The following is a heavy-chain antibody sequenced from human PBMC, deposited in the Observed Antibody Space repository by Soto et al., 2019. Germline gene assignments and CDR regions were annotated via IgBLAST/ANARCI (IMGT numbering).Heavy chain of an antibody. CDR3: ARVYSSSAMDY. D-gene: IGHD6-13*01. CDR2: IIPIFGTA. J-gene: IGHJ4*02. CDR1: GYTFSSSA. V-gene: IGHV1-69*13. Sequence: SLKVACNTAGYTFSSSAISCVRQATGQGLEWIGGIIPIFGTANYAQKFQGRVTITADESTSTAYMELSSLRSEDTAVYYCARVYSSSAMDYWGQGTLVTVSS.